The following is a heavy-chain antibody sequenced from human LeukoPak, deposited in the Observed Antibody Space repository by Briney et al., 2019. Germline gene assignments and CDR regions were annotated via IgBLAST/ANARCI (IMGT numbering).Heavy chain of an antibody. CDR1: GFTFSDYG. V-gene: IGHV3-74*01. CDR2: INSDGTIT. CDR3: ARWGSRITVFGAVKAPYYYMDV. D-gene: IGHD3-3*01. Sequence: PGRSLRLSCAAFGFTFSDYGMHWVRQAPGKGLVWVSRINSDGTITNYADSVEGRFSISRDNAKNTVYLQMNSLRAEDTAVYYCARWGSRITVFGAVKAPYYYMDVWGKGTTVTVSS. J-gene: IGHJ6*03.